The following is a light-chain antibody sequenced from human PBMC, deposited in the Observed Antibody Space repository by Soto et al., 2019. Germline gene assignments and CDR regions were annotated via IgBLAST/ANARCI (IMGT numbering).Light chain of an antibody. CDR3: QQYDSVPLT. CDR2: AAA. CDR1: QGINNF. V-gene: IGKV1-27*01. J-gene: IGKJ1*01. Sequence: IQMTQSPSSLSASVGDRVTITCRASQGINNFLAWYQQKPGKAPQLLIYAAATLQSGVPSRFSAYGSATEFTLAISNLQHEDVATYYCQQYDSVPLTFGQGTKVEIQ.